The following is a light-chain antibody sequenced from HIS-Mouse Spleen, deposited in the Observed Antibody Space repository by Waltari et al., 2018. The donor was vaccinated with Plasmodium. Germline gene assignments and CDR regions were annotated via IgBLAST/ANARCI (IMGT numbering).Light chain of an antibody. CDR3: QKYYSTPWT. V-gene: IGKV4-1*01. CDR2: WAS. CDR1: QSVLYSANNKNY. J-gene: IGKJ1*01. Sequence: DIVMTQSPDSLAVSLGERATINCKSSQSVLYSANNKNYLAWYQQKPGQPPKLLIYWASTRESGVPDRFSGSGSGTDFTLTISSLQAEEVAVYYCQKYYSTPWTFGQGTKVEIK.